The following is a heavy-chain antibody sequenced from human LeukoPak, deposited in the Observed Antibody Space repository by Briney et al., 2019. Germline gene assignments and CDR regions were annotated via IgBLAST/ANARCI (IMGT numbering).Heavy chain of an antibody. CDR3: ARVRGGRSWYYYGMDV. CDR2: ISYDGDNE. D-gene: IGHD3-16*01. CDR1: GLTLSGYW. V-gene: IGHV3-30*13. Sequence: GGSLRLSCSASGLTLSGYWMHWVRQAPGKGLEWVAVISYDGDNEYYADSVKGQLTISRDNSKDRLYLQMNSLRLEDTAMYYCARVRGGRSWYYYGMDVWGRGTTVTVSS. J-gene: IGHJ6*02.